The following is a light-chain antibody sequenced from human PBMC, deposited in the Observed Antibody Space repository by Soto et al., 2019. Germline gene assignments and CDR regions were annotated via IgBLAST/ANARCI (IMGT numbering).Light chain of an antibody. J-gene: IGKJ5*01. Sequence: DIQLTQSPSFLSASVGDRVTITCRASQGISSYLAWYQQKPWKAPKRLISAASTLQSWVPSRFSGSGSGKEFTLQLSTLQPKDFSTYYSPQLNSYPPRTFGQGTRLEIK. CDR2: AAS. CDR1: QGISSY. V-gene: IGKV1-9*01. CDR3: PQLNSYPPRT.